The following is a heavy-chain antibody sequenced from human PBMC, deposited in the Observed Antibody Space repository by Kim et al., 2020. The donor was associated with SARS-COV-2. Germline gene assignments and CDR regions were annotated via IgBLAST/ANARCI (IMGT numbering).Heavy chain of an antibody. CDR2: ISSSSSYI. J-gene: IGHJ4*02. CDR1: GFTFSSYS. D-gene: IGHD3-22*01. V-gene: IGHV3-21*01. Sequence: GGSLRLSCAASGFTFSSYSMNWVRQAPGKGLEWVSSISSSSSYIYYADSVKGRFTISRDNAKNSLYLQMNSLRAEDTAVYYCARGGGYYGSSGYSYFDYWGQGTLVTVSS. CDR3: ARGGGYYGSSGYSYFDY.